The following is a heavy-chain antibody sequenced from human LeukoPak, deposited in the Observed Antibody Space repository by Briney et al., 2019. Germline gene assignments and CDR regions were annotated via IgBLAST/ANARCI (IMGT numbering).Heavy chain of an antibody. Sequence: SGTLSLTCTVSGGSISSSSYHWGWIRQPPGKGLEWIGSVYYSGSTYYNPSLKSRVTISVDTSKNQFSLKLSSVTAADTAVYYCARYLHISAPFDVWGQGTLVTVSS. CDR3: ARYLHISAPFDV. CDR2: VYYSGST. CDR1: GGSISSSSYH. J-gene: IGHJ4*02. D-gene: IGHD2-21*01. V-gene: IGHV4-39*01.